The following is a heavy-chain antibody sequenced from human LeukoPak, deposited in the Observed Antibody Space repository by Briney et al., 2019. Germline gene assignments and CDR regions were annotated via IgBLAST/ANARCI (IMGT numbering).Heavy chain of an antibody. Sequence: SETLSLTCTVSGGSLRNYYWSWIRQRPGKGLEWIGYIDYSGSTYSNPSLKSRAKISVDTSKNQFSLKLSSATAADTALYYCARQGSSSWLYYFDYWGRGTLVTVSS. CDR3: ARQGSSSWLYYFDY. J-gene: IGHJ4*02. V-gene: IGHV4-59*08. CDR1: GGSLRNYY. CDR2: IDYSGST. D-gene: IGHD6-13*01.